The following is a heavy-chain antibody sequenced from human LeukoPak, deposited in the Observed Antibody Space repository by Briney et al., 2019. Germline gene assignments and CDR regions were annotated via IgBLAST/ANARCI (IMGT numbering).Heavy chain of an antibody. CDR2: IIPIFGTA. V-gene: IGHV1-69*06. CDR3: ARRSSPDISGYYYYMDV. Sequence: ASVKVSCKASGGTFSSYAISWVRQAPGQGLEWMGGIIPIFGTANYAQKFQGRVTITADKSTSTAYMELSSLRSEDTAVYYCARRSSPDISGYYYYMDVWGKGTTVTVSS. D-gene: IGHD1-26*01. J-gene: IGHJ6*03. CDR1: GGTFSSYA.